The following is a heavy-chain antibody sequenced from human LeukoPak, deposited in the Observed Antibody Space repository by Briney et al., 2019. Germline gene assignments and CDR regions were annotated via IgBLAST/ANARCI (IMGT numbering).Heavy chain of an antibody. CDR2: IKSKTDGGTT. D-gene: IGHD3-3*01. J-gene: IGHJ4*02. Sequence: TGGSLRLSCAASGFTFSSYSMNWVRQAPGKGLEWVGRIKSKTDGGTTDYAAPVKGRFTISRDDSKNTLYLQMNSLKTEDTAVYYCTTSPITIFGFDYWGQGTLVTVSS. CDR3: TTSPITIFGFDY. V-gene: IGHV3-15*01. CDR1: GFTFSSYS.